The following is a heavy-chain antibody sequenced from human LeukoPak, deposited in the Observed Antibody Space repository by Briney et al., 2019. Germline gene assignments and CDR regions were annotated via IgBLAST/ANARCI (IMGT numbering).Heavy chain of an antibody. D-gene: IGHD3-10*01. CDR3: VRGVPDSRGQKNIHEGFDI. V-gene: IGHV4-38-2*02. J-gene: IGHJ3*02. CDR2: IYHSGST. Sequence: SETLSLTCTVSDYSISSVYHWGWIRQPPGKGLEWIGSIYHSGSTYYNPSLKSRVTISVDTSKNQFSLKLSSVTAADTAVYYCVRGVPDSRGQKNIHEGFDIWGQGTMVTVSS. CDR1: DYSISSVYH.